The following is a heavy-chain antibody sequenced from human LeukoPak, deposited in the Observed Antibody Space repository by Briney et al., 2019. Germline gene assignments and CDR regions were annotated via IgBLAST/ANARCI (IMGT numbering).Heavy chain of an antibody. D-gene: IGHD2-2*01. J-gene: IGHJ4*02. CDR2: LNHSGST. CDR3: ARVGDYCSSTSCYDLDY. CDR1: GGSFSGYY. V-gene: IGHV4-34*01. Sequence: PSETLSLTCAVHGGSFSGYYWSCIRQPPGKGLEWIGELNHSGSTNYNPSLKSRVAISVDTSKNQFSLKLSSVTAADTAVYYCARVGDYCSSTSCYDLDYWGQGTLVTVSS.